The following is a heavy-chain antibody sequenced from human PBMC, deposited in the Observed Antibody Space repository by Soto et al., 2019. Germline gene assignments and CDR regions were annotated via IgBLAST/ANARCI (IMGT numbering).Heavy chain of an antibody. D-gene: IGHD2-15*01. CDR1: GGSFSGYY. J-gene: IGHJ6*02. V-gene: IGHV4-34*01. CDR3: ARGRGDIVVVVAADYYYGMDV. Sequence: SETLSLACAVYGGSFSGYYWSWIRQPPGKGLELIGEINHSGSTNYNPSLKSRVTISVDTSKNRFSLKLSSVTAADTAVYYCARGRGDIVVVVAADYYYGMDVWGQGTTVTVSS. CDR2: INHSGST.